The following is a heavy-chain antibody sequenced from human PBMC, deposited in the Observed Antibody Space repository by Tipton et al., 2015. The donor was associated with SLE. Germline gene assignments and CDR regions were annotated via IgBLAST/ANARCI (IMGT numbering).Heavy chain of an antibody. CDR1: SGSISDSNRY. CDR3: ATSPALDFFDF. CDR2: TYYTGSP. Sequence: LRLSCTVSSGSISDSNRYWGWIRQAPGKGLEWIATTYYTGSPYFNPSLKSRVTISVDTSRDQFSLKMTSVTAADTALYYCATSPALDFFDFWGQGTMVTASS. V-gene: IGHV4-39*07. J-gene: IGHJ3*01. D-gene: IGHD2-2*03.